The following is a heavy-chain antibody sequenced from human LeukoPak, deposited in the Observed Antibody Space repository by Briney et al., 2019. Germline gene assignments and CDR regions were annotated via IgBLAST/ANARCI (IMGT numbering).Heavy chain of an antibody. J-gene: IGHJ3*02. CDR2: ISAYNGNT. D-gene: IGHD6-13*01. V-gene: IGHV1-18*01. CDR3: ARVKGWSSRLGDAFDI. CDR1: GYTFTSYG. Sequence: ASVKVSCKASGYTFTSYGISWVRQAPGQGLEWMGWISAYNGNTNYAQKLQGRVTMTTDPSTSTAYRELRSLRSDDTAVYYCARVKGWSSRLGDAFDIWGQGTMVTVSS.